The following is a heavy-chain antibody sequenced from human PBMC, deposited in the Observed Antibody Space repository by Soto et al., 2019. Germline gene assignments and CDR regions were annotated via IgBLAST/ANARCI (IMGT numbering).Heavy chain of an antibody. Sequence: SVKVSCKDTGGLFSSYAVSWVRQAPGQGLEWMGGIIPVFDTVYYAQKFQGRVTITADESTSTAYMELSSLRSEDTAMYYCARGGSGYVWFNEFWGQGTLVTVSS. D-gene: IGHD3-22*01. V-gene: IGHV1-69*13. CDR2: IIPVFDTV. CDR3: ARGGSGYVWFNEF. J-gene: IGHJ4*02. CDR1: GGLFSSYA.